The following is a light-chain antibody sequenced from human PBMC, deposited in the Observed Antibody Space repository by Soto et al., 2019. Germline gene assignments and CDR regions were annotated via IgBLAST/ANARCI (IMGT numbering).Light chain of an antibody. CDR3: QSSDSSLSGYV. V-gene: IGLV1-40*01. CDR1: SSNIGAGYD. J-gene: IGLJ1*01. Sequence: QSVLTQPPSVSGAPGQRVTISCTGGSSNIGAGYDVHWYQQLPGTAPKLLIYGNSNRPSGVPDRFSGSKSGTSASLAITGLQAEDAADYYCQSSDSSLSGYVFGTGTKLTVL. CDR2: GNS.